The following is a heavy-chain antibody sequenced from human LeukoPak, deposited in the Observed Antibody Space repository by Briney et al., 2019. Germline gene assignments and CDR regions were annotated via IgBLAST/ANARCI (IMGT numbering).Heavy chain of an antibody. CDR3: TKRRPSGSLTVDEY. V-gene: IGHV3-23*01. Sequence: GGSLRLSCTTSGFTFSSFTMSWVRQAPGKGLEWVSSISYNSANKWHADSVKGRFTISRDNSKNTLYLQMHSLRADDTALYYCTKRRPSGSLTVDEYWGQGALVTVSS. CDR1: GFTFSSFT. CDR2: ISYNSANK. D-gene: IGHD2-21*02. J-gene: IGHJ4*02.